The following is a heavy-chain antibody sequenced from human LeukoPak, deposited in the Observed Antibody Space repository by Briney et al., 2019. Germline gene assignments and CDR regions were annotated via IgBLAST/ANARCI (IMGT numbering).Heavy chain of an antibody. J-gene: IGHJ4*02. V-gene: IGHV1-8*03. CDR2: MNPTSGNT. Sequence: ASVKVSCKASGYTLTSYDINWVRQATGPGLECMGWMNPTSGNTGYAQKFQGRVTITRNTSITTAYMELSSLRSEDTAVYYCARGPPVVSPAALGGETDYWGQGTLVTVSS. CDR1: GYTLTSYD. CDR3: ARGPPVVSPAALGGETDY. D-gene: IGHD2-2*01.